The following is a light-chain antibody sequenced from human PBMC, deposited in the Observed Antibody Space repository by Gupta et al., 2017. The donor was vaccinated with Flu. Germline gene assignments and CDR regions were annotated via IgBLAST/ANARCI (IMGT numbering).Light chain of an antibody. J-gene: IGKJ2*01. CDR3: QQRSNWPPMYT. Sequence: TLSLSPGERATLSCRASQSVSSYLAWYQQKQGQAPRLLIYDASNRATGIPARFSGSGAGTDFTLTISSREPEDFAVYYCQQRSNWPPMYTFGQGTKLEIK. V-gene: IGKV3-11*01. CDR1: QSVSSY. CDR2: DAS.